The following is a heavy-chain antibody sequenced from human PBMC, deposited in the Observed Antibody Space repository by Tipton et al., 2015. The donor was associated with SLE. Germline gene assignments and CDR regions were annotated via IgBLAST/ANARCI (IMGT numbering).Heavy chain of an antibody. CDR1: GFTFSSYV. Sequence: SLRLSCAASGFTFSSYVMNWVRQAPGKGLEWVSSISDSGDNTYYADSVKGRFTISRDKSKNTLYLQMNSLRAEDTAVYYCARDTMGYGPDAFDIWGQGTMVTVSS. J-gene: IGHJ3*02. CDR2: ISDSGDNT. V-gene: IGHV3-23*01. D-gene: IGHD5-18*01. CDR3: ARDTMGYGPDAFDI.